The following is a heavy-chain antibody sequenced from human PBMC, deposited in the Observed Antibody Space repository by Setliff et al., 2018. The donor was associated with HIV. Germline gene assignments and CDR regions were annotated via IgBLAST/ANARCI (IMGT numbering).Heavy chain of an antibody. CDR2: ISWDGNVI. CDR3: VKDGLEMATVGSLET. D-gene: IGHD4-4*01. V-gene: IGHV3-43*01. J-gene: IGHJ5*02. Sequence: GGSLRLSCVTSGFTFEVFTMHWVRQTPGESLEWVSLISWDGNVISYSDSVRGRFTISRDTKKKSLYLHLDSLRSEDSAFYFCVKDGLEMATVGSLETWGRGTLVTVSS. CDR1: GFTFEVFT.